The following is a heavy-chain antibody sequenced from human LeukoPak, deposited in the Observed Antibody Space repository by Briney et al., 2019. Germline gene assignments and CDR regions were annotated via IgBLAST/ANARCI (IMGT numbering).Heavy chain of an antibody. V-gene: IGHV3-20*04. Sequence: GGSLRLSCAASGFTFSSYGMSWVRQAPGKGLEWVSGINWNGGSTGYADSVKGRFTISRDNAKNSLYLQMNSLRAEDTAVYYCARGRGLPGPLDYWGQGTLVTVSS. D-gene: IGHD3-10*01. CDR1: GFTFSSYG. CDR2: INWNGGST. J-gene: IGHJ4*02. CDR3: ARGRGLPGPLDY.